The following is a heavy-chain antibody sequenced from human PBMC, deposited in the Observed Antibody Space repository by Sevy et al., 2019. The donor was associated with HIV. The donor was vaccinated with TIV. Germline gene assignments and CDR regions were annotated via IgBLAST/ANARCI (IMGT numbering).Heavy chain of an antibody. CDR1: GVSFSNAW. CDR3: TTDPAPCSDTSTYNYPRPDAY. V-gene: IGHV3-15*07. J-gene: IGHJ4*02. D-gene: IGHD3-22*01. Sequence: GGSLRLSCAASGVSFSNAWMNWVRQAPGKGLEWVGHIKCTIDGGPTPRYAAPVSDRFTISKDYSSDTLYVHLQMNSLRHEDTAVYYCTTDPAPCSDTSTYNYPRPDAYWGQGTLVTVSS. CDR2: IKCTIDGGPTP.